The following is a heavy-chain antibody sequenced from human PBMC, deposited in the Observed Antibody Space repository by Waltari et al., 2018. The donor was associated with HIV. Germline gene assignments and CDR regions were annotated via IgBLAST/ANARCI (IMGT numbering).Heavy chain of an antibody. CDR1: GGTFSSYA. D-gene: IGHD1-26*01. Sequence: QVQLVQSGAEVKKPGSSVKVSCKASGGTFSSYAISWVRQAPGQGLEWMGGIIPNFGTANYAQKFQGRVTITADESTSTAYMELSSLRSEDTAVYYCAGRFYSGSGGYYYGMDVWGQGTTVTVSS. CDR2: IIPNFGTA. V-gene: IGHV1-69*01. CDR3: AGRFYSGSGGYYYGMDV. J-gene: IGHJ6*02.